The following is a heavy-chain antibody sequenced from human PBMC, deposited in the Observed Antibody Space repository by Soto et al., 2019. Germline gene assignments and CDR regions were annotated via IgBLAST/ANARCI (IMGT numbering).Heavy chain of an antibody. CDR2: IYYSGST. CDR3: GRTPGY. CDR1: GGSISSGGYY. V-gene: IGHV4-31*03. J-gene: IGHJ4*02. Sequence: SETLSLTCSVSGGSISSGGYYWRWIRHHPGKGLEWIGYIYYSGSTYYNPSLTSRVTISVDTSKNQFSLKLSSVTAADTGVYYCGRTPGYYGQGTLVTVSS.